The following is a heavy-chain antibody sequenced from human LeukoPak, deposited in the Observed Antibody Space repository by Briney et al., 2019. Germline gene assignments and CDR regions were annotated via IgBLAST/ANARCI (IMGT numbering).Heavy chain of an antibody. D-gene: IGHD5-24*01. CDR3: ARDPSRDGYTI. CDR1: GFTFSSYA. CDR2: ISYDGSNK. V-gene: IGHV3-30*14. J-gene: IGHJ4*02. Sequence: PGRSLRLSCAASGFTFSSYAMHWVRQAPGKGLEWVAVISYDGSNKYYADSVKGRFTISRDNSKNTLYLQMNSLRAEDTAVYYCARDPSRDGYTIWGQGTLVTVSS.